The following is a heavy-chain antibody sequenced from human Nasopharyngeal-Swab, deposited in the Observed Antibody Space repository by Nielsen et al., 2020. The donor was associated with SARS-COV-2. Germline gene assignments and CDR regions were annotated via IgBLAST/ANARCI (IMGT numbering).Heavy chain of an antibody. CDR1: GLSIDEYA. Sequence: SLKISCEGSGLSIDEYAMYWVRQAPGKGPEWVSGISRDSGSIDYVDSVKGRFTISRDNAKNSLYLQMNSLRPEDTALYYCAKDWRTGRSLGLFGMDVWGQGTTVIVSS. J-gene: IGHJ6*02. CDR3: AKDWRTGRSLGLFGMDV. CDR2: ISRDSGSI. D-gene: IGHD7-27*01. V-gene: IGHV3-9*01.